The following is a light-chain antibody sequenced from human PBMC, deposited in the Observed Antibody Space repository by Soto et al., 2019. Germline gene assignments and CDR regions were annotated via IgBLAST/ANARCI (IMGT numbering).Light chain of an antibody. CDR1: QGIRDD. J-gene: IGKJ1*01. CDR3: LQDYNYPWT. V-gene: IGKV1-6*01. Sequence: AIQMTQSPSSLSAYVGDRVTITCRASQGIRDDLGWYQQKPGKAPKLLIYAASSLQSGVPSRFSGSGSGTDFTLTISSLQPEDFATYYCLQDYNYPWTFGQGTKVDIK. CDR2: AAS.